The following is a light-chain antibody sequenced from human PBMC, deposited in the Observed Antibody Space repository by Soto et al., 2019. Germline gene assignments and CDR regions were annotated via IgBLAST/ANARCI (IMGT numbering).Light chain of an antibody. CDR3: QQRSNWSIT. J-gene: IGKJ5*01. CDR2: DAS. CDR1: QSVSSY. V-gene: IGKV3-11*01. Sequence: EIVLTQAPASLSSFPGDRLTISCRASQSVSSYLAWYQQKPGQAPRLLIYDASNRATGIPARFSGSGSGTDFTLTISSPEPEDFAVYYCQQRSNWSITFGQGTRLEIK.